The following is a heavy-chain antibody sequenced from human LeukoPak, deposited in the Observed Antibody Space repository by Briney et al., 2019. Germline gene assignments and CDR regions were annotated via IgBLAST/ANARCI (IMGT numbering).Heavy chain of an antibody. D-gene: IGHD6-6*01. CDR3: AKADFWSIAARAFDI. J-gene: IGHJ3*02. Sequence: GGSLRLSCAASGFTFDDYAMHWVRQAPGKGLESASGISWNSGSIGYADSVKGRFAISRDNAKNSLYLQMNSLRAEDTALYYCAKADFWSIAARAFDIWGQGTMVTVSS. V-gene: IGHV3-9*01. CDR1: GFTFDDYA. CDR2: ISWNSGSI.